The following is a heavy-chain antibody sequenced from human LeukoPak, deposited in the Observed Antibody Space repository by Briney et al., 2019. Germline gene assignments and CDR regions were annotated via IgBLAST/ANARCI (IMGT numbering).Heavy chain of an antibody. Sequence: SETLSLTCSVSGDSLSYSTYYWAWIRQPPGKGLEWIGSVYYTGSTYYNPSLMSRATISADTSKNQFSLHLSSVTAADTAIYYCARERAGTGTETWGQGTLVIVSS. CDR3: ARERAGTGTET. CDR1: GDSLSYSTYY. D-gene: IGHD6-13*01. V-gene: IGHV4-39*07. J-gene: IGHJ5*02. CDR2: VYYTGST.